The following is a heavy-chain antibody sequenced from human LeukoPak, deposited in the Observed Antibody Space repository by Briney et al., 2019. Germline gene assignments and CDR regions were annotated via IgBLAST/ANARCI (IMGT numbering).Heavy chain of an antibody. J-gene: IGHJ5*02. Sequence: PGGSLRLSCALSALSLSSYWMSWVRQAPGEGRGWVANINRDGSEKYYVDSVKGRFTISSDNAKNSLYLPMTTLSAADKSVYYCARVLVGGTNWFDPWGQGTLVTVSS. CDR2: INRDGSEK. D-gene: IGHD1-26*01. CDR3: ARVLVGGTNWFDP. CDR1: ALSLSSYW. V-gene: IGHV3-7*02.